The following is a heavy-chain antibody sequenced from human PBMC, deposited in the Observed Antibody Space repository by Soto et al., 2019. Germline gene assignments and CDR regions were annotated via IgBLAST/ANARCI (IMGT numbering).Heavy chain of an antibody. CDR1: GFTVSSNS. CDR3: ARGVPHYYDSSGYYVLFDY. CDR2: ISGSGGST. Sequence: TGGSLRLSCAASGFTVSSNSMSWVRQAPGKGLEWVSAISGSGGSTYYADSVKGRFTISRDNSKNTLYLQMNSLRAEDTAVYYCARGVPHYYDSSGYYVLFDYWGQGTLVTVSS. J-gene: IGHJ4*02. V-gene: IGHV3-23*01. D-gene: IGHD3-22*01.